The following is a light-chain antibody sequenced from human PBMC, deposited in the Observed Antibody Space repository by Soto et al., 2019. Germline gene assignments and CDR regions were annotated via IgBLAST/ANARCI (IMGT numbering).Light chain of an antibody. CDR3: QQYNNWPRGT. J-gene: IGKJ2*02. CDR1: QSVSSN. CDR2: GAS. Sequence: EIVMTQSTATLSVSPGERATLSCRASQSVSSNLAWYQQKPGQAPRLLIYGASTSATGIPARFSGSGSGTEFTLTISSLQSEDFAVYYCQQYNNWPRGTFGQGTKLEIK. V-gene: IGKV3-15*01.